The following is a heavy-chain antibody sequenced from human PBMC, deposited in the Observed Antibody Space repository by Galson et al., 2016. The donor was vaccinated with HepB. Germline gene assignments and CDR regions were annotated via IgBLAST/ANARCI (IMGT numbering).Heavy chain of an antibody. J-gene: IGHJ6*02. Sequence: ETLSLTCSVSVGSISDNYWTWIRQPPGKGLEWIGSIFYTGATNYVPSLRRRVTMSVDTSKNQFSLKLISVTAADTAVYYCARGDYGMDVWGQGTTVTVSS. CDR3: ARGDYGMDV. CDR1: VGSISDNY. CDR2: IFYTGAT. V-gene: IGHV4-59*01.